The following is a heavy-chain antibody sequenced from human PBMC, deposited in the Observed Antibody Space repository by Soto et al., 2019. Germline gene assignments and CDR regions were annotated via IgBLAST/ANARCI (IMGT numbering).Heavy chain of an antibody. CDR1: GDYINYYY. V-gene: IGHV4-59*01. J-gene: IGHJ5*02. Sequence: QVQLQESGPGLVKPSETLSLTCTVSGDYINYYYWTWVRQPPGKTLEWLGYIYYDGSTTYNPSLASRLTMSVDTAKNQFFLKLSSVTAADTAVYYCARDVQYRWFDPWGQGTLVTVSS. CDR3: ARDVQYRWFDP. CDR2: IYYDGST. D-gene: IGHD1-1*01.